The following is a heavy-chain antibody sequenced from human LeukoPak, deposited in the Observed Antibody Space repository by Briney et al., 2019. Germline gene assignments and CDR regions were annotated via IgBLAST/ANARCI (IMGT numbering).Heavy chain of an antibody. Sequence: SVKVSCKASGGTFSSYTISWVRQAPGQGLEWMGRIIPILGIANYAQKFQGRVTITADKSTSTAYMELSSLRSEDTAVYYCARAPGGVVVPAAVDYWGQGTLVTVSS. CDR3: ARAPGGVVVPAAVDY. D-gene: IGHD2-2*01. J-gene: IGHJ4*02. CDR2: IIPILGIA. V-gene: IGHV1-69*02. CDR1: GGTFSSYT.